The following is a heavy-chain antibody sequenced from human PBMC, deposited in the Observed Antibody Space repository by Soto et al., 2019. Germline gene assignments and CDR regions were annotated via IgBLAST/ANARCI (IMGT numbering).Heavy chain of an antibody. CDR1: GFSLSDYG. D-gene: IGHD2-21*01. J-gene: IGHJ4*02. CDR3: ARVRWQKYCANPYCFTFDS. CDR2: ISFDGGET. V-gene: IGHV3-30*03. Sequence: QVQLVESGGGVVQPGRSLRLSCTASGFSLSDYGMHWVRQAPGKGLEWVAFISFDGGETYYADSLRGRFTVSRDNSKDTLYLQVNGLRDDDTAMFYCARVRWQKYCANPYCFTFDSWGQGTLVTVSS.